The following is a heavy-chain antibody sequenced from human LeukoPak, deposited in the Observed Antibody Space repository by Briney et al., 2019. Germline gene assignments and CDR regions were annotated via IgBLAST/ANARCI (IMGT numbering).Heavy chain of an antibody. Sequence: PSETLSLTCTVSGGSIRSGSYYWSWIRQPAGKGLEWIGRIYSSGTTNYNPSLRSRVTLSVDTSKNQFSLELTSVTAADTAVYYCAGTADGKYCSSASCASDIWGQGTMVTVSS. J-gene: IGHJ3*02. CDR2: IYSSGTT. D-gene: IGHD2-2*01. CDR1: GGSIRSGSYY. CDR3: AGTADGKYCSSASCASDI. V-gene: IGHV4-61*02.